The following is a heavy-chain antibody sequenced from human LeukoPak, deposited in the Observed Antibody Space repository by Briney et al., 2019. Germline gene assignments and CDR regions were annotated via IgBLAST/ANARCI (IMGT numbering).Heavy chain of an antibody. CDR3: AMAGAGRYYYMDV. CDR1: GYTFTGYY. J-gene: IGHJ6*03. D-gene: IGHD6-19*01. Sequence: AASVKVSCKASGYTFTGYYMHWVRQAPGQGLEWMGWINPNSGGTNYAQKFQGRVTMTRDTSISTAYMELSRLRSDDTAVYYCAMAGAGRYYYMDVWGKGTTVTVSS. V-gene: IGHV1-2*02. CDR2: INPNSGGT.